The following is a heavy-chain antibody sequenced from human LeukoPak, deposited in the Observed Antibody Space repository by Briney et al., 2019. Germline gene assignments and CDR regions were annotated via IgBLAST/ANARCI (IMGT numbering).Heavy chain of an antibody. D-gene: IGHD1-26*01. J-gene: IGHJ4*02. CDR1: GGTFSSYA. V-gene: IGHV1-69*05. Sequence: SVKVSCKASGGTFSSYAISWVRQAPGQGLEWMGGIIPIFGTANYAQKFQGRVTITTDESTSTAYMELSSLRSEDTAVYYCARPYSGSYSFDYWGQGTLVTVSS. CDR2: IIPIFGTA. CDR3: ARPYSGSYSFDY.